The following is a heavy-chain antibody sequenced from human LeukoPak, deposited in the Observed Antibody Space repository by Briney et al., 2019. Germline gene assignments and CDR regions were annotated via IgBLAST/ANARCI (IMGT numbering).Heavy chain of an antibody. D-gene: IGHD3-10*01. J-gene: IGHJ4*02. Sequence: GGSLRLSCAAAGAASGFTFSTHFLNWVRQAPGKGLEWVSGIFGDGDYTYYADSVKGRFTASRDNSRKTLYLQLNNLRVEDTAMYYCGKTFGSGDYWGQGALVTVSS. CDR2: IFGDGDYT. V-gene: IGHV3-23*01. CDR1: GFTFSTHF. CDR3: GKTFGSGDY.